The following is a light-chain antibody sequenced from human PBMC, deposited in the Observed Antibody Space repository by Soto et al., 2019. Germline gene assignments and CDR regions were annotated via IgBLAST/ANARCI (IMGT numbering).Light chain of an antibody. CDR3: QQRSNWPPLT. J-gene: IGKJ4*01. CDR1: QSVSSY. Sequence: EIVLTQSPATLPLSPGERATLSCRASQSVSSYLAWCQQKPGQAPRLLIYDASNRATGIPARFSGSGSGTDFTLTISSLEPEDFAVYYCQQRSNWPPLTFGGGTKVDIK. V-gene: IGKV3-11*01. CDR2: DAS.